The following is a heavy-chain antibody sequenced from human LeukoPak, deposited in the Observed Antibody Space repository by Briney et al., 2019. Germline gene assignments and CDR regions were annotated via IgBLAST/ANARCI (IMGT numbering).Heavy chain of an antibody. J-gene: IGHJ4*02. CDR1: GGSISSSSYY. D-gene: IGHD6-13*01. CDR3: ARHFSGAAAPLPFDF. CDR2: IYYSGST. Sequence: SETLSLTCTVSGGSISSSSYYWGWIRQPPGEGLEWIGYIYYSGSTEYNPSLKSRVTISVDTSKNQFSLKVTSVTAADTAVYYCARHFSGAAAPLPFDFWGQGTLVTVSS. V-gene: IGHV4-61*05.